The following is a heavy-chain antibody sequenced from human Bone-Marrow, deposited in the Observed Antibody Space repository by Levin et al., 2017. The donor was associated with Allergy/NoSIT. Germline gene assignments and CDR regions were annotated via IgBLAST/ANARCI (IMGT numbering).Heavy chain of an antibody. CDR2: IYYSGST. CDR1: GASVSSGSYS. D-gene: IGHD3-22*01. V-gene: IGHV4-61*01. CDR3: AGGEMYYSDTGGPTFCFDY. Sequence: SETLSLTCTVSGASVSSGSYSWTWIRQPPGKGLEWIGYIYYSGSTNYNPSLKSRVTMSVDTSKNQFSLKLTSVTAADTAVYYCAGGEMYYSDTGGPTFCFDYWGQGTLVTVSS. J-gene: IGHJ4*02.